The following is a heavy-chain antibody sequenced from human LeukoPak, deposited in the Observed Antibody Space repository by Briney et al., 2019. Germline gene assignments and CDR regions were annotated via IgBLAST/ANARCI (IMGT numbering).Heavy chain of an antibody. J-gene: IGHJ4*02. D-gene: IGHD1-26*01. V-gene: IGHV3-74*01. CDR2: ISGDGSST. CDR3: ARGPTLFDY. CDR1: GFTFSSYW. Sequence: PGGSLRLSCAASGFTFSSYWMYWVRQVPGKGLVWVSRISGDGSSTTYADSVKGRFTIARDNAKNTLYLQMNSLRAEDTAVYYCARGPTLFDYWGQGTLVTVSS.